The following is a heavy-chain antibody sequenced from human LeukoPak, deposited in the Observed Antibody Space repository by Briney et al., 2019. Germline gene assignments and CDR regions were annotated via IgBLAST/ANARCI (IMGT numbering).Heavy chain of an antibody. CDR2: IRGRAHGGRT. CDR1: GFSFSDYS. D-gene: IGHD4-17*01. V-gene: IGHV3-49*04. CDR3: TRGAVNDYGDGQFFQY. Sequence: GRSLRLSCAASGFSFSDYSISWVRQPPEKGLEWVGFIRGRAHGGRTEYAASVKGRFSISRDDYTSIDYLQMNSLEMEDTAVYYCTRGAVNDYGDGQFFQYWGQGTLVTVSS. J-gene: IGHJ1*01.